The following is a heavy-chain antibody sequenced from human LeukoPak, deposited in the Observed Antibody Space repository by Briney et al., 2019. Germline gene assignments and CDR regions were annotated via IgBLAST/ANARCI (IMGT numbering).Heavy chain of an antibody. CDR3: AKDWSYYGSGSYYNH. J-gene: IGHJ5*02. CDR1: GFTFSSYA. V-gene: IGHV3-23*01. Sequence: GGSLRLSCAASGFTFSSYAMSWVRQAPGKGLEWVSAISGGGGSTYYADSVKGRFTISRDNSKNTLYLQMNSLRAEDTAVYYCAKDWSYYGSGSYYNHWGQGTLVTVSS. CDR2: ISGGGGST. D-gene: IGHD3-10*01.